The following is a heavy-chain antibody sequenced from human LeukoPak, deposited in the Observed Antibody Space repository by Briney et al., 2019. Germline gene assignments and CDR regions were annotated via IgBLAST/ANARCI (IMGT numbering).Heavy chain of an antibody. D-gene: IGHD3-3*02. V-gene: IGHV3-23*01. Sequence: GGSLRLSCAASGFTFDKYAMSWVRQAPGKRLEWVSTISGSGITTFYADSVKGRFTISRDTSGNTLHLHMNSLRAEDTAVYFCARVGDHFHWNLDLWGRGTLVTVSS. CDR2: ISGSGITT. CDR3: ARVGDHFHWNLDL. CDR1: GFTFDKYA. J-gene: IGHJ2*01.